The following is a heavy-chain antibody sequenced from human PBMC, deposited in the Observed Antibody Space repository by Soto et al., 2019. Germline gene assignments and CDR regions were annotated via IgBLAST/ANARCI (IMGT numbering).Heavy chain of an antibody. Sequence: ILSCAASGFTFSSYAMSWVRQAPGKGLEWVSAISGSGGSTYYADSVKGRFTISRDNSKNTLYLQMNSLRAEDTAVYYCAKDQVRGVIIPFDYWGQGTLVTVSS. CDR2: ISGSGGST. CDR3: AKDQVRGVIIPFDY. CDR1: GFTFSSYA. J-gene: IGHJ4*02. D-gene: IGHD3-10*01. V-gene: IGHV3-23*01.